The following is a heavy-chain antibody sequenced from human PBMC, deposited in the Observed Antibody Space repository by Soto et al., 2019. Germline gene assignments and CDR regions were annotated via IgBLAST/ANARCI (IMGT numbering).Heavy chain of an antibody. CDR3: ARHVNYDFWRADSDY. CDR1: GFSLSTSGVG. CDR2: IYWNDDK. Sequence: QITLKESGPTLVNPTQTLTLTCTFSGFSLSTSGVGVGWIRQPPGKALEWLALIYWNDDKRYSPSLKSRLTITKHTSKNQVVLTMTNMDPVDTATYYCARHVNYDFWRADSDYGGQGTLVTVSS. D-gene: IGHD3-3*01. V-gene: IGHV2-5*01. J-gene: IGHJ4*02.